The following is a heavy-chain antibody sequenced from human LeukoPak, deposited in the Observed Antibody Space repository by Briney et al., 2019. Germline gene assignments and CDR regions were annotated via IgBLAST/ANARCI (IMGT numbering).Heavy chain of an antibody. CDR2: INPSGGST. Sequence: ASVKGSCKTSRYTFTSYYMNWVRQAPGQGLEWMGMINPSGGSTSYAQKFQGRVTMTRDTSTSTVYMELNSLTSEDTALYYCARDRSPSARYFNYWGQGTLVTVSS. V-gene: IGHV1-46*01. CDR1: RYTFTSYY. J-gene: IGHJ4*02. D-gene: IGHD2-15*01. CDR3: ARDRSPSARYFNY.